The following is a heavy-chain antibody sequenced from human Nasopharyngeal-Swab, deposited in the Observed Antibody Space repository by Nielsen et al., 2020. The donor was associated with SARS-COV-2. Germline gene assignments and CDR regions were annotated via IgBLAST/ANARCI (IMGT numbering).Heavy chain of an antibody. CDR1: GASISSGSYY. V-gene: IGHV4-61*01. CDR3: ARSGSYYYGMDV. Sequence: ESLKISCTVSGASISSGSYYWSWIRQPPGKGLEWIGYIYYSGSTNYNPSLKSRVTISVDTSKNQFSLKLSSVTAADTAVYYCARSGSYYYGMDVWGQGTTVTVSS. J-gene: IGHJ6*02. CDR2: IYYSGST.